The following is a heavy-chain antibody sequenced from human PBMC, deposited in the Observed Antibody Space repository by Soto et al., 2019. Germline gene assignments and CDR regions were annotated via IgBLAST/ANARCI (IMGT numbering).Heavy chain of an antibody. CDR1: GYTFTNFG. CDR3: ARVIPGVEAWFDP. CDR2: ISAYTDTP. V-gene: IGHV1-18*01. D-gene: IGHD2-2*01. Sequence: ASVKVSCKASGYTFTNFGVTWVRRAPGQGLEWMGWISAYTDTPNFAQKFQGRVTMTIDTSTSTAYMDLRSLTSDDTAVYYCARVIPGVEAWFDPCGQGTLVTVPQ. J-gene: IGHJ5*02.